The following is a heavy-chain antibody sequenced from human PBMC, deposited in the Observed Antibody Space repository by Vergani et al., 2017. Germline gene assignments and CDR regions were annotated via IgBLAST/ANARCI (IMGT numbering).Heavy chain of an antibody. CDR2: ISYDGSNK. CDR3: ARENRGDIVLMVYATSDAFDI. D-gene: IGHD2-8*01. V-gene: IGHV3-30-3*01. CDR1: GFTFSSYA. J-gene: IGHJ3*02. Sequence: QVQLVESGGGVAQPGRSLRLSCAASGFTFSSYAMHWVRQAPGKGLEWVAVISYDGSNKYYADSVKGRFTISRDNSKNTLYLQMNSLRAEDTAVYYCARENRGDIVLMVYATSDAFDIWGQGTMVTVSS.